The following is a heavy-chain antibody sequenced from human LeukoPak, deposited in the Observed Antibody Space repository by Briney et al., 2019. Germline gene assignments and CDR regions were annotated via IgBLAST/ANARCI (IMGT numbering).Heavy chain of an antibody. CDR3: AKDRRMMSSQYGMDV. D-gene: IGHD6-6*01. Sequence: PGRSQRLSCTASGFTFWSYGIHWVRQAPGKGLEWVAVISYDGNHEVYADSVKGRFTVSRDNSLNTVYLQMNSLRTEDTAVFYCAKDRRMMSSQYGMDVWGQGTTVTVSS. V-gene: IGHV3-30*18. J-gene: IGHJ6*02. CDR1: GFTFWSYG. CDR2: ISYDGNHE.